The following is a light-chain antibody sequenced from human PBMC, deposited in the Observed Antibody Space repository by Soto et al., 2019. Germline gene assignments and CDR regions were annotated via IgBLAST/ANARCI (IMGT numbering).Light chain of an antibody. CDR3: QQCNNWPPT. CDR1: QSVSSN. CDR2: GAS. Sequence: EIVMTQSPATLSVSPGERATLSCRASQSVSSNLAWYQQKPGKAPRLLIYGASTRATGIPARFSGSGSGTEFTLTISSLQSEDFAVYYCQQCNNWPPTFGQGTKVEIK. V-gene: IGKV3-15*01. J-gene: IGKJ1*01.